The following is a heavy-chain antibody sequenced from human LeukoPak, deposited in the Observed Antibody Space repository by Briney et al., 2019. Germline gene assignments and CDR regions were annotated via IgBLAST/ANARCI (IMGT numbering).Heavy chain of an antibody. J-gene: IGHJ6*03. V-gene: IGHV4-34*01. D-gene: IGHD6-19*01. CDR1: GGSFSGYY. CDR2: INHSGST. CDR3: ARDFLIPSSGWYSPGGYYYYYYMDV. Sequence: SETLSLTCAVYGGSFSGYYWSWIRQPPGKGLEWIGEINHSGSTNYNPSLKSRVTISVDTSKNQFSLKLSSVTAADTAVYYCARDFLIPSSGWYSPGGYYYYYYMDVWGKGTTVTISS.